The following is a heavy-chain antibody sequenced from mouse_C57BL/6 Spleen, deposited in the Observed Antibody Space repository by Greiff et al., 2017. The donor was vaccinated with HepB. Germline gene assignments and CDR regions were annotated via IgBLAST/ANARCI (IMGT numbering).Heavy chain of an antibody. CDR3: TTAITVVPDFDC. V-gene: IGHV14-1*01. Sequence: VQLQQSGAELVRPGASVKLSCTASGFNIKDYYMHWVKQRPEQGLEWIGRIDPEDGDTEYAPKFPGKATMTADTSSNTACRPLSSLTSEDTAVYYCTTAITVVPDFDCWGQGTTLTVSS. D-gene: IGHD1-1*01. CDR2: IDPEDGDT. CDR1: GFNIKDYY. J-gene: IGHJ2*01.